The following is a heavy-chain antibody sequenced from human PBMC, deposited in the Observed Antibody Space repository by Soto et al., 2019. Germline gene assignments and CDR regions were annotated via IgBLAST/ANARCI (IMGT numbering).Heavy chain of an antibody. D-gene: IGHD3-22*01. Sequence: EEQLLESGGDLIQPGRSLRLSCAASGFTFNIYAMTWVRQAPGKGLEWVSAISRYGDFTYYADSVEGRFTISRDNSKNTLYLQMNSLRAEDTAVYYCAKDRYLDHDSRGYLFDNWGQGTLVTVCS. CDR1: GFTFNIYA. V-gene: IGHV3-23*01. CDR2: ISRYGDFT. J-gene: IGHJ4*02. CDR3: AKDRYLDHDSRGYLFDN.